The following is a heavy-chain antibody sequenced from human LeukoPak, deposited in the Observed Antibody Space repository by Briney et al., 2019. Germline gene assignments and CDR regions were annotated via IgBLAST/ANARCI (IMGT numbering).Heavy chain of an antibody. CDR2: NIPIFGTA. Sequence: ASVKVSCKASGGTFSSYAISWVRQAPGQGLEWMGGNIPIFGTANYAQKFQGRVTITADKSTSTAYMELSRLRSDDTAVYYCARGTQLVPFDHWGQGTLVTVSS. CDR1: GGTFSSYA. D-gene: IGHD6-13*01. V-gene: IGHV1-69*06. CDR3: ARGTQLVPFDH. J-gene: IGHJ4*02.